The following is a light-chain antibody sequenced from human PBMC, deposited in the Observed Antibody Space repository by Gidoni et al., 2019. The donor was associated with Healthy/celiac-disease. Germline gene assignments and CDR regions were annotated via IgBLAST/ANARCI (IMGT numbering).Light chain of an antibody. CDR3: QQYKSYTDT. CDR1: HSITSW. V-gene: IGKV1-5*01. Sequence: IHISQSPSTLSASVGERVTITCRASHSITSWLAWYQQTPGKDPILLIYDASSLESGVPSRCSGGGSGTEYTLTIRGLQPDDFATYYCQQYKSYTDTFGPGTKVDIK. CDR2: DAS. J-gene: IGKJ3*01.